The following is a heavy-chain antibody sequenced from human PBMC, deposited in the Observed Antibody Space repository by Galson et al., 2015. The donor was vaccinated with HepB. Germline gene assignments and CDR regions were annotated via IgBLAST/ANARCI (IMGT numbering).Heavy chain of an antibody. V-gene: IGHV5-51*01. CDR1: GYSFSNYW. CDR2: IYPGDSDA. CDR3: AGHVTGADSGSGTGSDF. D-gene: IGHD3-10*01. J-gene: IGHJ4*02. Sequence: QSGAEVKKPGESLKISCQGSGYSFSNYWIGWVRQMPGKGLEYMAIIYPGDSDARYSPSFQGQVTISADKSISTAYLQWSSLKASDTAMYYCAGHVTGADSGSGTGSDFWGQGTLVTVSS.